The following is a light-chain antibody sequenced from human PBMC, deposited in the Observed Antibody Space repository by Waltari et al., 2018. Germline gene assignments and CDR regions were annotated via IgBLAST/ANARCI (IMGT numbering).Light chain of an antibody. CDR2: ASS. CDR3: QQYYTYPRT. CDR1: QGISSY. Sequence: AIRMTQSPSSCSASTGDRVTITCRASQGISSYLAWYQQKPGKAPKLLMYASSTLQSGVPSRFSGSGSGTDFTLTINCLQSDAFATYYCQQYYTYPRTFGQGPRVDLK. J-gene: IGKJ1*01. V-gene: IGKV1-8*01.